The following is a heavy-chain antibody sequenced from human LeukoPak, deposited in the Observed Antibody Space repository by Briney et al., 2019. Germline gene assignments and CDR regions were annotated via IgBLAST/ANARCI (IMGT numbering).Heavy chain of an antibody. J-gene: IGHJ4*02. CDR2: ISSSRSYI. Sequence: PGGSLRLSCAASGFTFSSYSMNWVRQAPGKGLEWVSSISSSRSYIYYADSVKGRFTISRDNAKNSLYLQMNSLRAEDTAVYYCTRDSFYYDSSGYPRGDYWGQGTLVTVSS. CDR3: TRDSFYYDSSGYPRGDY. CDR1: GFTFSSYS. V-gene: IGHV3-21*01. D-gene: IGHD3-22*01.